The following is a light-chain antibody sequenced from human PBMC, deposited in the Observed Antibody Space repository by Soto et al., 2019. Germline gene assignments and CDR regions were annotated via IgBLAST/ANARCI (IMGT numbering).Light chain of an antibody. CDR2: AAS. CDR3: RHTDSTPQT. CDR1: QCIRNY. V-gene: IGKV1-39*01. Sequence: DIQMTQSPSSLSASVGDRVTISCRACQCIRNYVSWYQQKPGTAPKLLIRAASTLQSGVPSRFSGSGSGTDFTLTISSLQIEDFATYFWRHTDSTPQTFGQGTNVEI. J-gene: IGKJ1*01.